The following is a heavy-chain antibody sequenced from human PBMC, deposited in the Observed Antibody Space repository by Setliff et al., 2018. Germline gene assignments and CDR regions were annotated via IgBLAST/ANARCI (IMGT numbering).Heavy chain of an antibody. V-gene: IGHV3-23*01. CDR1: GFTFGDFA. D-gene: IGHD6-13*01. CDR3: ASYIAAAGPIDY. J-gene: IGHJ4*02. CDR2: IGGRGIST. Sequence: GGSLRLSCAASGFTFGDFAMTWVRQAPGKGLEWVSGIGGRGISTYYADSVKCRFIISRDNSENTLYLQMNSLRAEDTAVYYCASYIAAAGPIDYWGQGTLVIVSS.